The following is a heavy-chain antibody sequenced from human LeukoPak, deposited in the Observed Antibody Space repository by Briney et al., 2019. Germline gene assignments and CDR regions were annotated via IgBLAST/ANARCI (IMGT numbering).Heavy chain of an antibody. CDR1: GFTFSSYA. CDR3: AKLSSYQAYFYMDV. Sequence: GGSLRLSCAASGFTFSSYAMHWVRQAPGKGLEWVAVISYDGSNKYYADSVKGRFTISRDNSKNTLYLQMNSLRAEDTAVYSCAKLSSYQAYFYMDVWGKGTTVTVSS. CDR2: ISYDGSNK. J-gene: IGHJ6*03. V-gene: IGHV3-30-3*02. D-gene: IGHD2-2*01.